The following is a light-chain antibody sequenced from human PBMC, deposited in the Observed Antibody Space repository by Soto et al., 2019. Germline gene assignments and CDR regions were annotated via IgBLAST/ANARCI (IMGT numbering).Light chain of an antibody. J-gene: IGKJ4*01. V-gene: IGKV1-9*01. CDR3: QQLNSYPLT. Sequence: IQLTQSPSSLSASVGDRFTITCRASQGISSYLAWYQQKPGKAPKLLIYAASTLQSGVPSRFSGSGSGTDFTLTVSSLKPEDFATYYCQQLNSYPLTFGGGTKVEIK. CDR2: AAS. CDR1: QGISSY.